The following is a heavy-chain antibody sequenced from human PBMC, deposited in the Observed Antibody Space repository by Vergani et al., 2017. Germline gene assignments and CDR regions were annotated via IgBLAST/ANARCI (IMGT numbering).Heavy chain of an antibody. CDR3: ANMWGLLLQSGWNVFDY. J-gene: IGHJ4*02. D-gene: IGHD2-15*01. CDR2: ISGSGGST. V-gene: IGHV3-23*01. CDR1: GFTFSRYA. Sequence: EVQLLESGGGLVQPGGSLRLSCAASGFTFSRYAMSWVRQAPGKGLEWGSAISGSGGSTYYADSVKGRFSISRDNSKKTLYLQMNSLRAEDTSVYYCANMWGLLLQSGWNVFDYWGQGTLVTVSS.